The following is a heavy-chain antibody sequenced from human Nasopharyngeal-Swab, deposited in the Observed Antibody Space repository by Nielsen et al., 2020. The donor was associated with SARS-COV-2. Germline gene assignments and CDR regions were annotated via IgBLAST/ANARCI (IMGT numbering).Heavy chain of an antibody. V-gene: IGHV1-24*01. CDR2: FDPEDGET. CDR3: ATAPPIGRSNWFDP. CDR1: GYTLTELS. Sequence: ASVKVSCKVSGYTLTELSMHWVRQAPGKGLEWMGGFDPEDGETIYAQKFQGRVTMTEDTSTDTAYMELSSLRSEDTAMYYCATAPPIGRSNWFDPWGQGTLVTVSS. D-gene: IGHD1-26*01. J-gene: IGHJ5*02.